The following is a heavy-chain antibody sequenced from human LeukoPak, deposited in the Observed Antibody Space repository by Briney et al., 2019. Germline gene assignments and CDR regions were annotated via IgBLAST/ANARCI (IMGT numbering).Heavy chain of an antibody. CDR3: ARPLSANLVCFL. J-gene: IGHJ6*02. CDR1: GGSISSFY. D-gene: IGHD2-8*01. Sequence: SETLSLTCTVSGGSISSFYWSWIRQPPGKGLEWICYIYYSGSTNYNPSLKSRVTISVDTSKDQFSLKLTSVAAADTAVYYCARPLSANLVCFLWAQGTTVTVSS. CDR2: IYYSGST. V-gene: IGHV4-59*08.